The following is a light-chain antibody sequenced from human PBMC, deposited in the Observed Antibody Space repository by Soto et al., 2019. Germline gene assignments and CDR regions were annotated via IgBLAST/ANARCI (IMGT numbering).Light chain of an antibody. V-gene: IGKV1-39*01. CDR1: QSISGY. Sequence: DIQMTQSPSSLSASVGDRVTITCRTSQSISGYLNWYQQRPGNAPKVLIYAASNLQSGVPSRFSGSGSGTDFTLTISSLQPEDFATYYCQQSDSSPWTFGQGTKVEIK. CDR2: AAS. CDR3: QQSDSSPWT. J-gene: IGKJ1*01.